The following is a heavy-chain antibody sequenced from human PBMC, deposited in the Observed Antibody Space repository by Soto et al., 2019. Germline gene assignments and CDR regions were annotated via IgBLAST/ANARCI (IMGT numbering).Heavy chain of an antibody. CDR1: GGSISSYY. V-gene: IGHV4-59*01. D-gene: IGHD6-13*01. Sequence: PSETLSLTCTVSGGSISSYYWSWIRQPPGKGLEWIGYIYYSGSTNYNPSLKSRVTISVDTSKNQFSLKLSSVTAADTAVYYCARDLEQQHAGWLDPWGQGTLVTVSS. J-gene: IGHJ5*02. CDR3: ARDLEQQHAGWLDP. CDR2: IYYSGST.